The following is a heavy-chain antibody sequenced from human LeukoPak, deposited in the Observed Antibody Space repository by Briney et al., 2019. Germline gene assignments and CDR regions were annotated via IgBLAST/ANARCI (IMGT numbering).Heavy chain of an antibody. J-gene: IGHJ4*02. Sequence: AGGFLRLSCAASVFTFSSYSMKWVRQARRKGREWVSYISSSTSTIYYADSVKGRFTISRDNAKNSLYLQMNSLRAEDTAVYYCARDLVWNDFEGEEGGQDYWGQGTLVTVSS. CDR1: VFTFSSYS. V-gene: IGHV3-48*01. CDR3: ARDLVWNDFEGEEGGQDY. CDR2: ISSSTSTI. D-gene: IGHD1-1*01.